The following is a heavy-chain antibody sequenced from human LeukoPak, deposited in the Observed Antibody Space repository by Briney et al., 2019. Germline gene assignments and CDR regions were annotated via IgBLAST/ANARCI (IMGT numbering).Heavy chain of an antibody. CDR1: GYSFTSYW. Sequence: GESLKISCKGSGYSFTSYWIAWVRQMPGKGLEWMGIIYPGDSDTRYSPSFQGQVTISADKSISTAYLQWSSLKASETALYYCARHSGNYRSDYFDYWGQGTLVTVSS. J-gene: IGHJ4*02. D-gene: IGHD1-26*01. CDR3: ARHSGNYRSDYFDY. V-gene: IGHV5-51*01. CDR2: IYPGDSDT.